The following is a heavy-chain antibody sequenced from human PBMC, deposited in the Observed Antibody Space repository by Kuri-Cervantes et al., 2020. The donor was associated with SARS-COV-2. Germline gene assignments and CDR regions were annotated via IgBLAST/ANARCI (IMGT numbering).Heavy chain of an antibody. CDR3: ARVNWGFDY. J-gene: IGHJ4*02. V-gene: IGHV4-4*07. Sequence: GSLRLSCTASGGSISSYYWSWIRQPAGKGLEWIGRIYTSGSTNYNPALKSRVTMSVDTSKKQFSLKLSSVTAADTAVYYCARVNWGFDYWGQGTLVTVSS. D-gene: IGHD7-27*01. CDR2: IYTSGST. CDR1: GGSISSYY.